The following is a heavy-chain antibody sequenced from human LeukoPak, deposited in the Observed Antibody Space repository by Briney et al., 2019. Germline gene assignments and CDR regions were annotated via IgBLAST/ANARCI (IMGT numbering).Heavy chain of an antibody. CDR2: ISSSGSTI. CDR3: ARVLVDTAMVIRSHWFDP. Sequence: GGTLRLSCEASGFTFSSYEMTWVRQAPGKGLEWVSYISSSGSTIYCADSVKGRFTISRDNAKNSLYLQMNSLRAEDTAVYYCARVLVDTAMVIRSHWFDPWGQGTLVTVSS. D-gene: IGHD5-18*01. CDR1: GFTFSSYE. V-gene: IGHV3-48*03. J-gene: IGHJ5*02.